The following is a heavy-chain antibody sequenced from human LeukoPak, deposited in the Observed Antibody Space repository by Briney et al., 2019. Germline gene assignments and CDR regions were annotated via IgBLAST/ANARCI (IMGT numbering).Heavy chain of an antibody. CDR1: GFTVSSNY. V-gene: IGHV3-66*02. J-gene: IGHJ4*02. CDR2: IYSGGST. D-gene: IGHD6-19*01. Sequence: PGGSLRLSCAASGFTVSSNYMSWVRQAPGRGLEWVSVIYSGGSTYYADSVKGRFTISRDNSKNTLYLQMNSLRAEDTAVYYCARDRPVAGTTYPYYLDYWGQGTLVTVSS. CDR3: ARDRPVAGTTYPYYLDY.